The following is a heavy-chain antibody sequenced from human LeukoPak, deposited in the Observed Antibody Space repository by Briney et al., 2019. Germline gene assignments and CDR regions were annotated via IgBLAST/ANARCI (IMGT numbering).Heavy chain of an antibody. V-gene: IGHV3-30*04. CDR3: TRAAWDY. CDR1: GLTFSSYA. J-gene: IGHJ4*02. CDR2: ISYDGSNK. Sequence: PGRSLRLSCAASGLTFSSYAMRWVRQAPGKGLEWVAVISYDGSNKYYADSVKGRFTISRDNSKNTLYLQMNSLRAEDTAVYYCTRAAWDYWGQGTVVTVSS. D-gene: IGHD6-25*01.